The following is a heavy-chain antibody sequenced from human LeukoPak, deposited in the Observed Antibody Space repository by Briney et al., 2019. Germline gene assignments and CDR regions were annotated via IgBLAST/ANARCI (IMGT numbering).Heavy chain of an antibody. Sequence: GGSLRLSCAASGFTFSSYAMHWVRQAPGKGLEWVAVISYDGSNKYYADSVKGRFTISRDNSKNTLYLQMNSLRAEDTAVYYCAKYINRAMIVALDAFDIWGQGTMVTVSS. CDR1: GFTFSSYA. J-gene: IGHJ3*02. V-gene: IGHV3-30*04. CDR2: ISYDGSNK. D-gene: IGHD3-22*01. CDR3: AKYINRAMIVALDAFDI.